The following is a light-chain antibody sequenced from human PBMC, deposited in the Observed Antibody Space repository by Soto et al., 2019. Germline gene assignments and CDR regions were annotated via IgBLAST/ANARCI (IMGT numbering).Light chain of an antibody. Sequence: QSVLTQPASVSGSPGQSITISCTGTSSDVGAYNYVSWYQQHPGKAPKLMIYEVSNRPSGVSNRFSGSKSGNTASLTISGLQAEDEGDYYCSSYTSSSTYVFGSGTQLTVL. CDR1: SSDVGAYNY. CDR2: EVS. CDR3: SSYTSSSTYV. J-gene: IGLJ7*01. V-gene: IGLV2-14*01.